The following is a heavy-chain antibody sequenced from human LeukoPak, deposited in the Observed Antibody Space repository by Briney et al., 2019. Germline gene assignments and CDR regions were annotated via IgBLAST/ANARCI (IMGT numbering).Heavy chain of an antibody. D-gene: IGHD3-22*01. CDR3: AKPPYYYDSSGYYYYFDY. CDR1: GFTFSTYA. J-gene: IGHJ4*02. CDR2: ISGSGDST. V-gene: IGHV3-23*01. Sequence: GGSLRLSCAASGFTFSTYAVNWVRQAPGKGLEWVSTISGSGDSTYYADSVKGRFTISRDNSKNTLYLQMNSLRAEDTAVYYCAKPPYYYDSSGYYYYFDYWGQGTLVTVSS.